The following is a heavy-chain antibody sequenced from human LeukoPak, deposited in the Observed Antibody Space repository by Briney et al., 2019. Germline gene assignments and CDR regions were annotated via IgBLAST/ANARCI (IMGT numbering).Heavy chain of an antibody. V-gene: IGHV4-4*02. CDR1: GGSISSGSW. CDR3: PRGGNYRFDY. D-gene: IGHD1-7*01. Sequence: SGTLFLTCAVSGGSISSGSWWGWIRQPPGKGLEWIGEIHHSGSTNYNPSLKSRVTLSVDKSKNQLSLRLTSVTAADTAVYYCPRGGNYRFDYWGQGTLVTVSS. J-gene: IGHJ4*02. CDR2: IHHSGST.